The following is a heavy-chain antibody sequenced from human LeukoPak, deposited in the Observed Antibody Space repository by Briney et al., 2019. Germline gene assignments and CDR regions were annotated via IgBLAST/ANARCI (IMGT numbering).Heavy chain of an antibody. D-gene: IGHD3-3*01. CDR2: ISSSGSTI. V-gene: IGHV3-11*04. Sequence: GGSLRLSCAASGFTFSDYYMSWIRQAPGKGLEWVSYISSSGSTIYYADSVKGRFTISRDNAKNSLYLQMNSLRAEDTAVYNCASGWSGYYNYYYYMDVWGKGTTVTVSS. J-gene: IGHJ6*03. CDR1: GFTFSDYY. CDR3: ASGWSGYYNYYYYMDV.